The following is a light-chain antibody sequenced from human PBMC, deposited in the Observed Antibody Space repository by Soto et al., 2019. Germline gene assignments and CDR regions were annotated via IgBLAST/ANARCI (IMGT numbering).Light chain of an antibody. CDR3: QQCSFSPRT. CDR2: DAS. V-gene: IGKV3-20*01. Sequence: EIVLTQSPGTLSLSPGERATLCCRASQTITNNYLAWYQQKPGQAPRLLIYDASRRATGIPDRFSGSGSGSDFTLTISRLEPEDFAVYFCQQCSFSPRTFGQGTKVEIK. J-gene: IGKJ1*01. CDR1: QTITNNY.